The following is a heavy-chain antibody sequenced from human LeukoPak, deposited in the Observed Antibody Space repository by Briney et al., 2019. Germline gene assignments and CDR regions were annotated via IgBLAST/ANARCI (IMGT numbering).Heavy chain of an antibody. CDR3: AKGSSGWPYYFDY. D-gene: IGHD6-19*01. CDR2: ISGSGSST. V-gene: IGHV3-23*01. Sequence: GGSLRLSCSASGFTFSSYSMSWVRQAPGKGLEWVSAISGSGSSTYHADSVKGRFTISRENSKKTLYLQMNSLRAEDTAVYYCAKGSSGWPYYFDYWGQGTLVTVSS. J-gene: IGHJ4*02. CDR1: GFTFSSYS.